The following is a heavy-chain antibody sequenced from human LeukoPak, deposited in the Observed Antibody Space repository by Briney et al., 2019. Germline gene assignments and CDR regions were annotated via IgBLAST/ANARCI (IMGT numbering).Heavy chain of an antibody. Sequence: SETLSLTRTVSGGSISSYYWSWIRQPAGKGLEWIGRIYTSGSTNYNASLKSRVSMSVDTSKNQFSLKLSSMTAADTAVFYCARENSGSYREFDYWGQGTLVTVSS. J-gene: IGHJ4*02. D-gene: IGHD1-26*01. CDR3: ARENSGSYREFDY. CDR2: IYTSGST. V-gene: IGHV4-4*07. CDR1: GGSISSYY.